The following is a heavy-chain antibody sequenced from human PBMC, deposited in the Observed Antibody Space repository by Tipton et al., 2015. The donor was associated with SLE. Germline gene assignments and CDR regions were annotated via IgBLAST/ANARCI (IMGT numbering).Heavy chain of an antibody. CDR1: GGSIRSYF. J-gene: IGHJ2*01. D-gene: IGHD3-16*01. CDR3: AKADGVVGGQVPYWYFSL. Sequence: GLVKPSQTLSLTCTVSGGSIRSYFWSWIRQSPGKGLEWIGSIYYTGGTNYKPGGTNYNPSLESRVTLSLDTSKNQFSLKLTSVTAADTAIYYCAKADGVVGGQVPYWYFSLWGHGTLLTVSS. CDR2: IYYTGGTNYKPGGT. V-gene: IGHV4-59*01.